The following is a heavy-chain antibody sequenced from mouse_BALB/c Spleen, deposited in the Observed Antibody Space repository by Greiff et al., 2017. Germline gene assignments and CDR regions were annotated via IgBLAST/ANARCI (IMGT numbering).Heavy chain of an antibody. CDR3: ARHPHWYFDV. Sequence: VKLQESGPGLVAPSQSLSITCTVSGFSFTSYGVHWVRQPPGKGLEWLGVIWAGGSTNYNSALMSRLSISKDNSKSQVFLKMNSLQTDDTAMYYCARHPHWYFDVWGAGTTVTVSS. CDR1: GFSFTSYG. J-gene: IGHJ1*01. CDR2: IWAGGST. V-gene: IGHV2-9*02.